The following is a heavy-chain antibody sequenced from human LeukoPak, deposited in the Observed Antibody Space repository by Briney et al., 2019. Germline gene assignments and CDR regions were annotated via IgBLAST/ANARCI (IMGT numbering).Heavy chain of an antibody. CDR1: RDSFTNDW. CDR3: ARGPDGAYYFDS. D-gene: IGHD1-14*01. V-gene: IGHV5-51*01. Sequence: GESLKISCKGSRDSFTNDWIGWVRQMPGKGLEWMGLIYPYDSDTRYSPSFQGQVTISVDKSISTAYLQWTSLKASDTALYFCARGPDGAYYFDSWGQGTLVSVSS. CDR2: IYPYDSDT. J-gene: IGHJ4*02.